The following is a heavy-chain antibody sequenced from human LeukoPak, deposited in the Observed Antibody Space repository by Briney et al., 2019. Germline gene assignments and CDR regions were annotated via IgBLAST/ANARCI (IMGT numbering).Heavy chain of an antibody. J-gene: IGHJ4*02. V-gene: IGHV4-59*01. CDR2: IFYSGST. Sequence: PSETLSLTCTVSGGSISSYYWSWIRQPPGKGREWMGDIFYSGSTNYNPSLRSRVSMSIDTSKTQFSLKLSSVTAADTAVYYCARELKVGNTGYYFDYWGQGTLVTVSS. CDR3: ARELKVGNTGYYFDY. D-gene: IGHD2/OR15-2a*01. CDR1: GGSISSYY.